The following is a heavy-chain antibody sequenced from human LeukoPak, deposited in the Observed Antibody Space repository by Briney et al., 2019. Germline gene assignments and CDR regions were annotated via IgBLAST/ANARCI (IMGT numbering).Heavy chain of an antibody. CDR2: FEPEDGET. CDR3: AASSPQNWKTHEY. J-gene: IGHJ4*02. Sequence: ASVKVSCKVSGHTLIALSMHWVRQAPGKGDEWLGGFEPEDGETIYAQQFQGRVTMTEDTSTDTAYMELSSLRSEDTAVYYCAASSPQNWKTHEYWGQGTLVTVSS. V-gene: IGHV1-24*01. D-gene: IGHD1-1*01. CDR1: GHTLIALS.